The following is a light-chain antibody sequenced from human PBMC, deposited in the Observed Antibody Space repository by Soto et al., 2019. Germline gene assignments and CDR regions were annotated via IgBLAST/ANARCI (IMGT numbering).Light chain of an antibody. Sequence: QSALTQPASVSGSPGQSITISCTGTSSDVGGYNYVCWYQQHPGKAPKLIIYEVTNRPSGVSHRFSGSKSGNTASLSISGLHAEDEADYYCSSYTSSGTVLFGGGTKVTVL. CDR2: EVT. V-gene: IGLV2-14*03. CDR3: SSYTSSGTVL. CDR1: SSDVGGYNY. J-gene: IGLJ2*01.